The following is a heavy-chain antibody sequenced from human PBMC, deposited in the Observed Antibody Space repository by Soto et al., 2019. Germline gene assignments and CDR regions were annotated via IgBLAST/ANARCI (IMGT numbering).Heavy chain of an antibody. J-gene: IGHJ3*02. V-gene: IGHV1-18*01. CDR1: GYTFTSHG. D-gene: IGHD3-9*01. CDR2: ISTFNGKT. CDR3: ARLLTEGVTYREDAFDI. Sequence: QVQLVQSGGEVKKPGASVKVSCKASGYTFTSHGIAWVRQAPGQGLEWMGWISTFNGKTDYSQKFQGRVTMTADTRTNTGYMELRSLRSDDTAVYYCARLLTEGVTYREDAFDIWGQGTKVTVSS.